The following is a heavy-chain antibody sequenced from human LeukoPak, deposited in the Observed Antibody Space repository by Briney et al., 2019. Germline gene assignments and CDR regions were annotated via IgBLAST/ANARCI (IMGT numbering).Heavy chain of an antibody. CDR3: ARQSGGATVTTIFDY. CDR2: LFYSGST. CDR1: GASITSSSHY. J-gene: IGHJ4*02. V-gene: IGHV4-39*01. D-gene: IGHD4-17*01. Sequence: SETLSLTCTVSGASITSSSHYWGWIRQPPGKGLEWFGSLFYSGSTSYNPSLKSRVTISVDTSKNQFSLKLSSVTAADTAVYYCARQSGGATVTTIFDYWGQGTLVTVSS.